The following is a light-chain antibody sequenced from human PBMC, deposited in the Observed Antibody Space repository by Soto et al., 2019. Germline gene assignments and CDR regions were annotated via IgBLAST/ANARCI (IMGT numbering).Light chain of an antibody. CDR2: GAS. CDR3: QQYNNWPRT. CDR1: QSVINN. Sequence: ESVLPQAPCTLSLSPLERATLSCMSSQSVINNYLASYQQKPGQSPRLLIYGASTRATGIPARFSGSGSGTEFTLPISSLQSEDFAVYYCQQYNNWPRTFGQGTKVDIK. V-gene: IGKV3-15*01. J-gene: IGKJ1*01.